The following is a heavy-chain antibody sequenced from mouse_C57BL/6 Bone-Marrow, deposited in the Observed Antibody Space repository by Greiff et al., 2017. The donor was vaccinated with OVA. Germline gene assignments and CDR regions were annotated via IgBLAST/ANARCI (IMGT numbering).Heavy chain of an antibody. CDR3: ARWKTVVATDYAMDY. Sequence: LVESGPELVKPGASVKISCKASGYSFTDYNMNWVKQSNGKSLEWIGVINPNYGTTSYNQKFKGKATLTVDQSSSTAYMQLNSLTSEDSAVYYCARWKTVVATDYAMDYWGQGTSVTVSS. J-gene: IGHJ4*01. CDR2: INPNYGTT. V-gene: IGHV1-39*01. D-gene: IGHD1-1*01. CDR1: GYSFTDYN.